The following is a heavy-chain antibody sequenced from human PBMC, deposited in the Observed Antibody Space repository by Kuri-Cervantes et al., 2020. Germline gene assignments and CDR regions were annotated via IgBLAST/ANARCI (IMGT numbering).Heavy chain of an antibody. V-gene: IGHV1-8*01. CDR3: ARTSYSSSWYGAYYYYYGMDV. CDR1: GYTFTSYD. Sequence: ASVKVSCKASGYTFTSYDINWVRQATGQGLEGMGWMNPNSGNTGYAQKFQGRVTMTRNTSISTAYMELSSLRSEDTAVYYCARTSYSSSWYGAYYYYYGMDVWGQGTTVTVSS. CDR2: MNPNSGNT. D-gene: IGHD6-13*01. J-gene: IGHJ6*02.